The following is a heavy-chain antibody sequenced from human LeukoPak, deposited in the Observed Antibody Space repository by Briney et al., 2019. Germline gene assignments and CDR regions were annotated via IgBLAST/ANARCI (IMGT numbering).Heavy chain of an antibody. CDR2: IYYSGST. D-gene: IGHD3-16*01. CDR3: ARHGGSPIMDV. Sequence: SETLSLTCTVPSGSISGYYWSWIRQPPGKGLEWIGYIYYSGSTNYNPSLKSRVTISVDTSKNQFSLKLSSVTAADTAVYYCARHGGSPIMDVWGKGTTVTVSS. CDR1: SGSISGYY. V-gene: IGHV4-59*08. J-gene: IGHJ6*04.